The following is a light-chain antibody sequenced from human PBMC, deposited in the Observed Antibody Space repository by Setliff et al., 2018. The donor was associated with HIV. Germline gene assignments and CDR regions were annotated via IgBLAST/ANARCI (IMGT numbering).Light chain of an antibody. CDR1: SSDVGGYNY. J-gene: IGLJ1*01. Sequence: QSALTQPASVSGSPGQSITISCTGTSSDVGGYNYVSWYQQHPGKAPKLMIYEVSNRPSGVSNRFSGSKSGNTASLTISGLQAEDEADYYCSSYISSSTLFGTGTKV. CDR2: EVS. V-gene: IGLV2-14*01. CDR3: SSYISSSTL.